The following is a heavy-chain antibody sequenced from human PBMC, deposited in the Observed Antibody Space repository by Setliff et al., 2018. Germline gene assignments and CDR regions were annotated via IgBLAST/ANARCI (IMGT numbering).Heavy chain of an antibody. CDR3: ARVESMVRGKNILRHFDY. J-gene: IGHJ4*02. Sequence: ASVKVSCKASGYTFSNYGVTWVRQAPGQGLEWMGWVTVYDGNTKYAQNPQGRLTLTTDISTSTAYMELGSLTTDDTAVYYCARVESMVRGKNILRHFDYWGQGIQVTSPQ. V-gene: IGHV1-18*01. CDR1: GYTFSNYG. CDR2: VTVYDGNT. D-gene: IGHD3-10*01.